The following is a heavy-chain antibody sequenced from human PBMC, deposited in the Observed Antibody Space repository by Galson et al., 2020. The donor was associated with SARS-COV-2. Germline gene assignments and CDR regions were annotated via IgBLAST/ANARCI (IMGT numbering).Heavy chain of an antibody. J-gene: IGHJ4*02. CDR2: IYFSGDT. D-gene: IGHD7-27*01. CDR1: GGSVSSSPYY. V-gene: IGHV4-39*01. Sequence: SETLSLTCTVSGGSVSSSPYYWGWIRQAPGKGLEWVGYIYFSGDTYYNPSLQSRVTISVDTSKNQFSLKLTSLTAADTAVYYCARHEDWGSHIDDWGQGTLVTVSS. CDR3: ARHEDWGSHIDD.